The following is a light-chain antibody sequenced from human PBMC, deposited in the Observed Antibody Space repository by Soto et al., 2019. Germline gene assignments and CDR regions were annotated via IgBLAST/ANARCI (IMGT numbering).Light chain of an antibody. CDR1: SSNIGAGYD. V-gene: IGLV1-40*01. Sequence: QSVLTQPPSVSGAPGQTVTISCTGSSSNIGAGYDVHWYQHLPGTAPKLLIYDNSNRPSVVPERFSGSRSGASASLAITGLQAEDEADYYCQSYDTSLTGWVFGGGTKVTVL. J-gene: IGLJ3*02. CDR2: DNS. CDR3: QSYDTSLTGWV.